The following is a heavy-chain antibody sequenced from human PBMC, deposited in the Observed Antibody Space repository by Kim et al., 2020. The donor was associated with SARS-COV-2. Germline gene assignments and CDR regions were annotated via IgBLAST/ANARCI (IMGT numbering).Heavy chain of an antibody. V-gene: IGHV5-51*01. D-gene: IGHD3-10*01. CDR3: AITTSPYGSGNSWYFDL. Sequence: GESLKISCKGSGYSFSNYWIGWVRQMPGKGLEWMGIIYPGDSDTRHSPSFQGQVTISADKSISTAYLQWSSLKASDTAMYYCAITTSPYGSGNSWYFDLWGRGTLVTVSS. CDR2: IYPGDSDT. CDR1: GYSFSNYW. J-gene: IGHJ2*01.